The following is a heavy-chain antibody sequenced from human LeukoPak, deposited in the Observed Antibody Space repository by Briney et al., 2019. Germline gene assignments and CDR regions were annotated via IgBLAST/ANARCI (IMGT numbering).Heavy chain of an antibody. Sequence: SETLSLTRTVSGGSISSSSYYWGWIRQPPGKGLEWIGSIYYSGSTYYNPSLKSRVTMSVDTSKNQFSLKLSSVTAADTAVYYCARVTGARDGYNYEPTYYYYYYMDVWGKGTTVTVSS. J-gene: IGHJ6*03. V-gene: IGHV4-39*07. D-gene: IGHD5-24*01. CDR1: GGSISSSSYY. CDR2: IYYSGST. CDR3: ARVTGARDGYNYEPTYYYYYYMDV.